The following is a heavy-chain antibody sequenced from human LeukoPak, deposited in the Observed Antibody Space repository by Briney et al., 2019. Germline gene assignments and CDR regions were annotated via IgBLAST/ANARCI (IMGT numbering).Heavy chain of an antibody. CDR3: ARAGSGSGWYFGY. CDR1: GYTFTSYY. Sequence: ASVKVSCKASGYTFTSYYMHWVRQAPGQGLEWMGIINPSGGSTSYAQKFQGRVAMTTDTSTTTAYMELRGLRFNDTAVYYCARAGSGSGWYFGYWGQGTLVTVSS. J-gene: IGHJ4*02. CDR2: INPSGGST. V-gene: IGHV1-46*01. D-gene: IGHD6-19*01.